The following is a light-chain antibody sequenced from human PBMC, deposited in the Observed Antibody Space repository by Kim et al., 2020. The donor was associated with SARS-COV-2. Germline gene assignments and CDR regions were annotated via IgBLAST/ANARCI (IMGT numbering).Light chain of an antibody. CDR1: TGAVTGGYF. CDR3: LLYYGDAWV. J-gene: IGLJ3*02. Sequence: QAVVTQEPSLTVSPGGTVTLTCASSTGAVTGGYFPNWFQQKPGHAPRPLIYTTSNKHSWTPARFSGSLLGGKATLTLSGVQPEDEADYYCLLYYGDAWVFGGGTQLTVL. V-gene: IGLV7-43*01. CDR2: TTS.